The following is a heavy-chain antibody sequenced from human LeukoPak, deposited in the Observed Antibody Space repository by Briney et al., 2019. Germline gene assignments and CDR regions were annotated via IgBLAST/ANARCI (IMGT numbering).Heavy chain of an antibody. CDR3: AKGGRDGYNLRYYYYYMDV. D-gene: IGHD5-24*01. Sequence: GGTLRLSCAASGFTFRSFGMSWVRQAPGKGLEWVSVISSSDESSDETTYYADSVKGRFTISRDNSKNTLYLQMNSLRAEDTAVYYCAKGGRDGYNLRYYYYYMDVWGKGTTVTISS. J-gene: IGHJ6*03. V-gene: IGHV3-23*01. CDR1: GFTFRSFG. CDR2: ISSSDESSDETT.